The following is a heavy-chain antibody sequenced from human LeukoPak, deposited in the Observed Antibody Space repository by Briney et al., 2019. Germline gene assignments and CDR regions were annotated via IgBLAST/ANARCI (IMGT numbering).Heavy chain of an antibody. CDR1: GFTFSSYA. CDR3: ARDSPYFDY. J-gene: IGHJ4*02. Sequence: GGSLRLSCAASGFTFSSYAMHWVRQAPGKGLEWVAVISYDGSNKYYADSVKGRFTISRDNSKNTLYLQMNSLRAEDTAVYCCARDSPYFDYWGQGTLVTVSS. CDR2: ISYDGSNK. V-gene: IGHV3-30-3*01.